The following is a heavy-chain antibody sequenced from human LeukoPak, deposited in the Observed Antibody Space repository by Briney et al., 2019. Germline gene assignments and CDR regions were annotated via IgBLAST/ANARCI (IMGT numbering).Heavy chain of an antibody. V-gene: IGHV3-30*04. CDR3: ARQMTTTRLFDS. D-gene: IGHD1-14*01. CDR1: GFSFSDYV. J-gene: IGHJ4*02. Sequence: GRSLRVSCAASGFSFSDYVFHWVRQSPEKGLEWVALIGSNGSKKYYSDSVQGRFTISRDNSKNTLFLEMNSLRGDDSAVYYCARQMTTTRLFDSWGQGTLVIVSS. CDR2: IGSNGSKK.